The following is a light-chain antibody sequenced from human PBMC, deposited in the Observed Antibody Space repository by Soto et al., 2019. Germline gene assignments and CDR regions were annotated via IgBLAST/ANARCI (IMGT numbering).Light chain of an antibody. CDR3: SSYTSSSTLDVV. CDR1: SSDVGGYNY. CDR2: EVS. J-gene: IGLJ2*01. V-gene: IGLV2-14*01. Sequence: QSALTQPASVSGSPGQSITISCTGTSSDVGGYNYVSWYQQHPGKAPKLMIYEVSNRPSGVSNRFSGSKSGNTASLTISGLQAEDEADYYCSSYTSSSTLDVVFGGGTQLIVL.